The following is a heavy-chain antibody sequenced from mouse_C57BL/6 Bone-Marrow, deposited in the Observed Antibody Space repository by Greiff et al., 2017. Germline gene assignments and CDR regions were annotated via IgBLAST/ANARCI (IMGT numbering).Heavy chain of an antibody. CDR1: GYTFTSYW. V-gene: IGHV1-61*01. CDR2: IYPSDSET. Sequence: QVQLQQPGAELVRPGSSVKLSCKASGYTFTSYWMDWVKQRPGQGLEWIGNIYPSDSETHYNQKFQDKATLTVDKSSSTAYMQLSSLTSEDSAVYYCARRRYVNLAWFAYWGQGTMVTVSA. CDR3: ARRRYVNLAWFAY. D-gene: IGHD2-10*02. J-gene: IGHJ3*01.